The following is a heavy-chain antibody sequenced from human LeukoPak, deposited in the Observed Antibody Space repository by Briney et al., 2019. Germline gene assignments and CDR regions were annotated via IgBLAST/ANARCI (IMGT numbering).Heavy chain of an antibody. J-gene: IGHJ4*02. CDR1: GGFISSSSYY. CDR3: ARGITMIVVVITTPSYFDY. D-gene: IGHD3-22*01. V-gene: IGHV4-39*01. CDR2: IYYSGST. Sequence: PSETLSLTCTVPGGFISSSSYYWGWIRQPPGKGLEWIVSIYYSGSTYYNPSLKSRVTISVATSKNQFSLKLSSVTAADTAVYYCARGITMIVVVITTPSYFDYWGQGTLVTVSS.